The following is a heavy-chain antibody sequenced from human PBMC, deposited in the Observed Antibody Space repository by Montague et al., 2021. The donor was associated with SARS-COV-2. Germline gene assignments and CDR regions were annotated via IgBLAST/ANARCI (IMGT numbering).Heavy chain of an antibody. CDR2: TWSDGSSK. CDR3: ARGPTGWDPFDI. V-gene: IGHV3-33*01. J-gene: IGHJ3*02. CDR1: GFTFTSYA. Sequence: SQRLSCAASGFTFTSYAMNWVRQAPGKGLEWVAATWSDGSSKYYADSVKGRFTISRDNSKNTLYLQMNSLRAEDTAVYYCARGPTGWDPFDIWGQGTMVTVSS. D-gene: IGHD4-11*01.